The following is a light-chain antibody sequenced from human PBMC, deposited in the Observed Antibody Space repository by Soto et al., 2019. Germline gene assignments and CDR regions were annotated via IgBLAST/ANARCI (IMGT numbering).Light chain of an antibody. CDR1: QPIDTS. CDR3: QQSYSSPFT. J-gene: IGKJ3*01. Sequence: DIRMTQAPSSPSASVGDRVTITCRASQPIDTSLNWYQQKPGNAPRLLIYAASSLQSGVPLRFSGSGSGTDFTLTISSLQPEDFETYYCQQSYSSPFTFGPGTTVDIK. V-gene: IGKV1-39*01. CDR2: AAS.